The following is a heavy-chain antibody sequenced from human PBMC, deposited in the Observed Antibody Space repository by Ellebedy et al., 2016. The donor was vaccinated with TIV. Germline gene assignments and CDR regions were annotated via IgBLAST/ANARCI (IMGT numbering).Heavy chain of an antibody. CDR2: IYHSGST. Sequence: SETLSLXXTVSGYSISSGYYWGWIRPPPGKGLEWIGSIYHSGSTYYNPSLKSRVTISVDTSKNQFSLKLSSVTAVDTAVYYCAREDDYGDYVGGRAFDYWGQGTLVTVSS. CDR1: GYSISSGYY. V-gene: IGHV4-38-2*02. CDR3: AREDDYGDYVGGRAFDY. J-gene: IGHJ4*02. D-gene: IGHD4-17*01.